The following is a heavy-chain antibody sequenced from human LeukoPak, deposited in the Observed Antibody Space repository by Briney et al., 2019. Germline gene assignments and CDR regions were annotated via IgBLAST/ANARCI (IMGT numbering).Heavy chain of an antibody. D-gene: IGHD3-22*01. J-gene: IGHJ4*02. CDR2: ISYDGSNK. Sequence: GRSLRLSCAASGFTFSSYGMHWVRQAPGKGLEWVAVISYDGSNKYYADSVKGRFTISRDNSKNTLYLQMNSLKTEDTAVYYCYSFYYDSSGYYYEFDYWGQGTLVTVSS. CDR1: GFTFSSYG. V-gene: IGHV3-30*03. CDR3: YSFYYDSSGYYYEFDY.